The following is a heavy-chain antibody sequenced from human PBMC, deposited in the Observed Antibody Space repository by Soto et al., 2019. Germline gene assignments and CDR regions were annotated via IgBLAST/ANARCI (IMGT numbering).Heavy chain of an antibody. CDR1: GGTFSSYA. CDR3: ARVPTYSGYEYDAFDI. CDR2: IIPIFGTA. D-gene: IGHD5-12*01. J-gene: IGHJ3*02. Sequence: QVQLVQSGAEVKKPGSSVKVSCKASGGTFSSYAISWVRQAPGQGLERMGGIIPIFGTANYAQKFQGRVTITADESTSTAYMELSSLRSEDTAVYYCARVPTYSGYEYDAFDIWGPGTMVTVSS. V-gene: IGHV1-69*01.